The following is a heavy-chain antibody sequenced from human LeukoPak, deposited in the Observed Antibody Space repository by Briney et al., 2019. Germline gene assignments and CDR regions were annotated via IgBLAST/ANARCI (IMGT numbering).Heavy chain of an antibody. CDR2: INPNSGGT. V-gene: IGHV1-2*02. J-gene: IGHJ4*02. Sequence: ASVKVSCKASGYTFTGYYMHWVRQAPGQGLEWMGWINPNSGGTNYAQKFQGRVTMTRNTSISTAYMELSSLRSEDTAVYYCARGEYGDYAWGEAVPGDYWGQGTLVTVSS. CDR3: ARGEYGDYAWGEAVPGDY. CDR1: GYTFTGYY. D-gene: IGHD4-17*01.